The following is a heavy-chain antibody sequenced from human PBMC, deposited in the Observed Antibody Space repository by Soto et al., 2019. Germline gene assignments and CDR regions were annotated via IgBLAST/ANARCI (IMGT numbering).Heavy chain of an antibody. CDR1: GFIFSDYY. J-gene: IGHJ4*02. CDR2: ISVSGNTL. V-gene: IGHV3-11*01. D-gene: IGHD5-12*01. Sequence: PGGALRLSCAASGFIFSDYYLSWIRQAPGKGLEWISYISVSGNTLYYADSVKGRFTISRDNAKNSLYLQMNSLRAEDSAVYYCAKSGTGWRDGYSDYWGQGTLVTVSS. CDR3: AKSGTGWRDGYSDY.